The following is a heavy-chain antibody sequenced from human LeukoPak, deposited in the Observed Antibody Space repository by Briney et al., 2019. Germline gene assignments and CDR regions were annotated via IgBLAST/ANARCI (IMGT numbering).Heavy chain of an antibody. V-gene: IGHV1-69*10. CDR3: ATGIEGSSSDTLPFDY. CDR1: GGTFSSYD. J-gene: IGHJ4*02. Sequence: SVTVSCRASGGTFSSYDISWVGQAPGQGGEGMGGIIPILGIAKYAQKFEGRVTITAEKYRSTAYREVRRLRCEERAGNYWATGIEGSSSDTLPFDYWGQGTLVTVSS. CDR2: IIPILGIA. D-gene: IGHD6-6*01.